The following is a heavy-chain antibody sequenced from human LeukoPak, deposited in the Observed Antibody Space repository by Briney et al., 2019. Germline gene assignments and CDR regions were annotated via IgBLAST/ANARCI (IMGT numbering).Heavy chain of an antibody. J-gene: IGHJ4*02. D-gene: IGHD6-19*01. CDR2: IYYSGST. CDR1: GGSISSYY. V-gene: IGHV4-59*12. CDR3: ARGLIKGLAVAGTG. Sequence: PSETLSLTCTVSGGSISSYYWSWIRQPPGKGLEWIGYIYYSGSTNYNPSLKSRVTISVDTSKNQFSLKLTSVTAADTAVYYCARGLIKGLAVAGTGWGQGTLVTVSS.